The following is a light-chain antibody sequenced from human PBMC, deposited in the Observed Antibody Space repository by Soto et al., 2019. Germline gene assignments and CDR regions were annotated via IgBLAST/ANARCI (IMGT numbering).Light chain of an antibody. CDR1: QSVRNNY. CDR2: GAS. V-gene: IGKV3-20*01. CDR3: QQYGSTPRT. Sequence: EIVLTQSPGTLSLSPGERATLSCRASQSVRNNYLAWYQHKPGQAPRLLIYGASSRATGIPDRFSGSVSGTDFTLTISRLEPEDFAVYYCQQYGSTPRTFGQGTRLEIK. J-gene: IGKJ2*01.